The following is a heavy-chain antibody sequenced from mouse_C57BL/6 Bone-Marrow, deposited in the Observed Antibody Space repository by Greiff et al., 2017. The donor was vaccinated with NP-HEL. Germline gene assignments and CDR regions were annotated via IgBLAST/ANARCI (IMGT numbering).Heavy chain of an antibody. V-gene: IGHV1-82*01. CDR1: GYAFSSSW. CDR2: IYPGDGDT. Sequence: VQLVESGPELVKPGASVKISCKASGYAFSSSWMNWVKQRPGKGLEWIGRIYPGDGDTNYNGKFKGKATLTADKSSSTAYMQLSSLTSEDSAVYFCARNQNLLLRLYYAMDYWGKGTSVTVSS. CDR3: ARNQNLLLRLYYAMDY. J-gene: IGHJ4*01. D-gene: IGHD1-1*01.